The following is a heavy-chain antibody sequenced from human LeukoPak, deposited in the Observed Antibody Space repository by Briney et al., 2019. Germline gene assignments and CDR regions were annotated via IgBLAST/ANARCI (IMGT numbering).Heavy chain of an antibody. D-gene: IGHD2-21*01. Sequence: KTSETLSLICSVSAGSITNINLYCGSTRQPPGKGLELIVSVYSSGDTYYNPSIESRVTISIDTSNNQFSLKLSSVTAADTAVYYCAGRNSSSRFAYWGQRTLVTVSS. CDR3: AGRNSSSRFAY. V-gene: IGHV4-39*01. CDR2: VYSSGDT. J-gene: IGHJ4*02. CDR1: AGSITNINLY.